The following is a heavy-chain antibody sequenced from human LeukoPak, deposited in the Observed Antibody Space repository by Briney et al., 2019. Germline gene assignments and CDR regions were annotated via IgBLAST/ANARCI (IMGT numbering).Heavy chain of an antibody. J-gene: IGHJ4*02. Sequence: ASVKVSCKASGYTFTGYYMHWVRQAPGQGLEWMGWINPNSGGTNYAQKFQGRVTMTRDTSISTAYMELSRLRSGDTAVYYCARVWDYHHRDGSPLRGEGYWGQGTLVTVSS. CDR1: GYTFTGYY. CDR2: INPNSGGT. V-gene: IGHV1-2*02. D-gene: IGHD5-24*01. CDR3: ARVWDYHHRDGSPLRGEGY.